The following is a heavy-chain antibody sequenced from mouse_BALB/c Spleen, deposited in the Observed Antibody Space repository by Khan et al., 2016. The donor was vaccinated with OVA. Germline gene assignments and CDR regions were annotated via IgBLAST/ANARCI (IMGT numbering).Heavy chain of an antibody. Sequence: EVELVESGGGLVKPGGSLKLSCAASGFTFSSFSMPWVRQTPEKRLEWVATISSGGDNTFYSDSVKGRFTISRDNAKNNLSLPLSSLRSEDTALYYCARSNYGTFAYWGQGTLVTVSA. J-gene: IGHJ3*01. V-gene: IGHV5-9*03. D-gene: IGHD2-1*01. CDR2: ISSGGDNT. CDR3: ARSNYGTFAY. CDR1: GFTFSSFS.